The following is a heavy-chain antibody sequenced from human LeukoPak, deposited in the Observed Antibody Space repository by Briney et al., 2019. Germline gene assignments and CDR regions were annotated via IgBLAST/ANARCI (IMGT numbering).Heavy chain of an antibody. V-gene: IGHV3-30-3*01. J-gene: IGHJ4*02. Sequence: GRSLRLSCAASGFTFSSYAMHWVRQAPGKGLEWVAVISYDGSNKYYADSVEGRFTISRDNSKNTLYLQMNRLRAEDTAVYYCAKEGSSSYYYGDYWGQGTLVTVSS. CDR1: GFTFSSYA. CDR3: AKEGSSSYYYGDY. CDR2: ISYDGSNK. D-gene: IGHD3-22*01.